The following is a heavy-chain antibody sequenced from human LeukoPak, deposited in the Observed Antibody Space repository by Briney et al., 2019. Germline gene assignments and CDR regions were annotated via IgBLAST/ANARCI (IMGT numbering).Heavy chain of an antibody. CDR3: AKDPGPGIAVAGIFDY. Sequence: GGSLRLSCAASGFTFSSYAMSWVRQAPGKGLEWVSTMSGDGGSTYYADSVKGRFTISRDNSKNTLFLQMNSLRAEDTAIYYCAKDPGPGIAVAGIFDYWGQGTLVTVSS. V-gene: IGHV3-23*01. J-gene: IGHJ4*02. D-gene: IGHD6-19*01. CDR1: GFTFSSYA. CDR2: MSGDGGST.